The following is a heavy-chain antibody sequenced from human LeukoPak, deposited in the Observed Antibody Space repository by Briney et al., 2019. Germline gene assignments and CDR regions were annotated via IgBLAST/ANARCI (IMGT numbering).Heavy chain of an antibody. Sequence: GGSLRLSCAASGFTFSSYWMSWVRLAPGKGLEWVANIKQDGSEKYYVDSVKGRFTISRDNAKNSLYLQMNSLRAEDTAVYYCARSFCGGDCYGAFDIWGQGTMVIVSS. CDR3: ARSFCGGDCYGAFDI. D-gene: IGHD2-21*02. CDR1: GFTFSSYW. V-gene: IGHV3-7*01. J-gene: IGHJ3*02. CDR2: IKQDGSEK.